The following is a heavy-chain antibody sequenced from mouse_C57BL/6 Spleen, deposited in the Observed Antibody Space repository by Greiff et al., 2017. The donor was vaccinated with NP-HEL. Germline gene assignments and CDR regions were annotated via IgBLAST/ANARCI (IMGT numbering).Heavy chain of an antibody. V-gene: IGHV1-72*01. CDR2: IDPNSGGT. J-gene: IGHJ2*01. CDR1: GYTFTSYW. D-gene: IGHD2-12*01. CDR3: ARYYSSLPGFDY. Sequence: QVQLQQPGAELVKPGASVKLSCKASGYTFTSYWMHWVKQRPGRGLEWIGRIDPNSGGTKYKEKFKSKATLTVDKPTSTAYMQLSSLTSDDSAVYYCARYYSSLPGFDYWGQGTTLTVSS.